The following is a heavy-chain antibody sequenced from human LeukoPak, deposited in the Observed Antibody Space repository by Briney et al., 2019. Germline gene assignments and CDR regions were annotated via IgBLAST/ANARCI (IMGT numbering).Heavy chain of an antibody. Sequence: SETLSLTCTVSGGSISSYYWSWIRQPPGKGLEWIGYIYYSGSTNYNPSLKSRVTISVDTSKNQFSLKLSSVTAADTAVYYCTRGYTLLPFDYWGQGTLVTVSS. CDR2: IYYSGST. D-gene: IGHD1-26*01. V-gene: IGHV4-59*08. CDR3: TRGYTLLPFDY. J-gene: IGHJ4*02. CDR1: GGSISSYY.